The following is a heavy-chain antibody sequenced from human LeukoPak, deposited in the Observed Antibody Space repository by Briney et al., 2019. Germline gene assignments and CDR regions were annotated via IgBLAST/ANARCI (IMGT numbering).Heavy chain of an antibody. CDR1: GGSISSYY. CDR3: AGEGLGYYDILTDYPRTYYFDY. Sequence: SETLSLTCTVSGGSISSYYWSWIRQPPGKGLEWIGYIYYSGSTTYNPSLKSRVTISIDTSENQFSLKLRSATAADTAVYYCAGEGLGYYDILTDYPRTYYFDYWGQGTLVTVSS. J-gene: IGHJ4*02. CDR2: IYYSGST. D-gene: IGHD3-9*01. V-gene: IGHV4-59*01.